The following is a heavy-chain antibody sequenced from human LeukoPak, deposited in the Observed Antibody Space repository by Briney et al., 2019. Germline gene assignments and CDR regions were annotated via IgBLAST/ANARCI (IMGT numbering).Heavy chain of an antibody. CDR3: ARGADYYDSSGYPLDY. CDR1: GGSFSGYY. CDR2: INHSGST. D-gene: IGHD3-22*01. J-gene: IGHJ4*02. Sequence: SETLSLTCAVSGGSFSGYYWSWIRQPPGKGLEWIGEINHSGSTNYNPSLKSRVTISVDTSKNQFSLKLSSVTAADTAVYYCARGADYYDSSGYPLDYWGQGTLVTVSS. V-gene: IGHV4-34*01.